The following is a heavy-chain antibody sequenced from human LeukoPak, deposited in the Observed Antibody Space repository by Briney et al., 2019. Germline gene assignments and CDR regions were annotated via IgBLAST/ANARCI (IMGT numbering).Heavy chain of an antibody. CDR2: ISSGSSYI. D-gene: IGHD5-12*01. V-gene: IGHV3-21*01. J-gene: IGHJ4*02. CDR3: ARNSGYDTFDY. Sequence: GGSLRLSCAASGFTFSSYTMNWVRQAPGKGLEWVSIISSGSSYIHYADSVKGRFTISRDNARNSLYLQMNSLRAEDTAAYFCARNSGYDTFDYWGQGTLVTVSS. CDR1: GFTFSSYT.